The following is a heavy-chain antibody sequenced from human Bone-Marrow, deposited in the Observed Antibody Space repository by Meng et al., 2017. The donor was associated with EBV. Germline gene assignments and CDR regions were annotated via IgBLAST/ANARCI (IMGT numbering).Heavy chain of an antibody. D-gene: IGHD3-10*01. V-gene: IGHV1-69*01. Sequence: VQCGMGGKESGLSVNVACNTSGGPFRRGSVSLVRQAPGQGLEWMGGLILMSDAPHYAKKFQDRVRITADESTSTHYMDLSGLRSEDTAVYYCASESGRGFTPDYWGQGTLVTVSS. CDR3: ASESGRGFTPDY. J-gene: IGHJ4*02. CDR2: LILMSDAP. CDR1: GGPFRRGS.